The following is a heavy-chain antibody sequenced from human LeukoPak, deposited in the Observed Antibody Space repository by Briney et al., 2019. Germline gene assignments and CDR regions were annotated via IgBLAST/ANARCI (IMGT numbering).Heavy chain of an antibody. CDR1: GGSFSNFA. J-gene: IGHJ5*02. D-gene: IGHD4-17*01. Sequence: GASVKVSCKASGGSFSNFAIAWVRQAHGRGPEWMGRTIPTLGISFSPQRFRDRVTMTADMSTNVAYMELSRLTPDDTAVYYCARGGTSGDGGRYWFDPWGHGTLVTVS. CDR3: ARGGTSGDGGRYWFDP. V-gene: IGHV1-69*04. CDR2: TIPTLGIS.